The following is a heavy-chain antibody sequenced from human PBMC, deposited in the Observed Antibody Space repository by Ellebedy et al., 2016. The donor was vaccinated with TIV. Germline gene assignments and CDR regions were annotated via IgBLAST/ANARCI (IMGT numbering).Heavy chain of an antibody. CDR1: GFTFSDYY. V-gene: IGHV3-11*01. CDR3: AKVLSYDSSGYYSVDPGAFDY. D-gene: IGHD3-22*01. J-gene: IGHJ4*02. Sequence: GESLKISXAASGFTFSDYYMSWIRQAPGKGLEWVSDISSSGSTIYYADSVKGRFTISRDNSKNTLYLQMNSLRAEDTAVYYCAKVLSYDSSGYYSVDPGAFDYWGQGTLVTVSS. CDR2: ISSSGSTI.